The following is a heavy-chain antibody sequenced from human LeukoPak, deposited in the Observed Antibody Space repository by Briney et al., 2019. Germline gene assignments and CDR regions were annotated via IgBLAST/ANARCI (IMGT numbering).Heavy chain of an antibody. CDR1: GGSISSYY. D-gene: IGHD3-3*01. CDR2: IYYSGST. Sequence: SETLSLTCTVSGGSISSYYWSWIRQPPGKGLAGIGYIYYSGSTNYNPSLKSRVTISVGASKNQFSLKLSSVTAADSAVYYCARDSQPPYQNYDCWSGYHPPNWFDPWGQGTLVTVSS. J-gene: IGHJ5*02. CDR3: ARDSQPPYQNYDCWSGYHPPNWFDP. V-gene: IGHV4-59*01.